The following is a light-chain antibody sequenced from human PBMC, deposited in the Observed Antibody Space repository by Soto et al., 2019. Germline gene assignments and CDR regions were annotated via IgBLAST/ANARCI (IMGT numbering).Light chain of an antibody. CDR3: QQYNNYLYT. CDR2: KAS. J-gene: IGKJ2*01. CDR1: QSISNW. V-gene: IGKV1-5*03. Sequence: DIQMTQSPSTLSASVGDRVTITCRASQSISNWLAWYQQKPGKAPKLLIYKASSLESGVPSRFSGSGSGTQFTLNISSLQPDDVATYYCQQYNNYLYTFGQGTKLEIK.